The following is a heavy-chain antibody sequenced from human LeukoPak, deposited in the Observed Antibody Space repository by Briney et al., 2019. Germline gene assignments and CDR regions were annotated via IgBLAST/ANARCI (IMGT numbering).Heavy chain of an antibody. V-gene: IGHV4-31*03. D-gene: IGHD5-18*01. CDR3: ARDGRGYSYGYYGMDV. CDR1: GGSISSGGYY. CDR2: IYYSGST. J-gene: IGHJ6*02. Sequence: SQTLSLTCTVSGGSISSGGYYWSWIRQHPGKGLEWIGYIYYSGSTYYNPSLKSRVTMSVDTSKNQFSLKLSSVTAADTAVYYCARDGRGYSYGYYGMDVWGQGATVTVSS.